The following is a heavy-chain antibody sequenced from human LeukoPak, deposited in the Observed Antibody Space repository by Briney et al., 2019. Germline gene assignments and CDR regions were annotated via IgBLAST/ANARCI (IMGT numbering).Heavy chain of an antibody. J-gene: IGHJ4*02. CDR2: ITSNGGSA. D-gene: IGHD6-13*01. CDR3: VGFRATAGLY. CDR1: GFTFSSYA. V-gene: IGHV3-64D*06. Sequence: GGSLRHSRSASGFTFSSYAMYWVRQAPGKGLEYVSAITSNGGSAYYADSVKSRFTISRDNSRNALYLQMSSLRADDTAVYYCVGFRATAGLYWGQGAMLTDPS.